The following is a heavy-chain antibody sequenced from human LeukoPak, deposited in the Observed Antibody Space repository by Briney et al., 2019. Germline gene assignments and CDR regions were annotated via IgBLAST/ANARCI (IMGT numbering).Heavy chain of an antibody. V-gene: IGHV3-48*03. Sequence: GGPLRISRAAPGFTFRSYGNNWVRPAPGKGLEWGSYINSNGSTIYYADSVKGRFTISRDNAKNSLYLQMNSLRAEDTAVYYCARTKRTPYSSGWYSPNDPLYFDYWGQGTLVTVSS. D-gene: IGHD6-19*01. CDR1: GFTFRSYG. CDR2: INSNGSTI. CDR3: ARTKRTPYSSGWYSPNDPLYFDY. J-gene: IGHJ4*02.